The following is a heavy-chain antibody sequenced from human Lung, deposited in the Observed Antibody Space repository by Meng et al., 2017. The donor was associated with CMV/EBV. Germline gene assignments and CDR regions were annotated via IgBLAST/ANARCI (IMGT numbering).Heavy chain of an antibody. CDR3: ARLSDPEWLPFAMDV. D-gene: IGHD3-3*01. CDR1: GFIVSDNY. J-gene: IGHJ6*02. CDR2: IYNEGRT. V-gene: IGHV3-66*02. Sequence: GESXKISCAGSGFIVSDNYISWVRQAPGKGLECVSVIYNEGRTFYVDSVKGRFTISRDNSKNTVYLQMSSLRTDDTAVYFCARLSDPEWLPFAMDVWGQGTXVTVSS.